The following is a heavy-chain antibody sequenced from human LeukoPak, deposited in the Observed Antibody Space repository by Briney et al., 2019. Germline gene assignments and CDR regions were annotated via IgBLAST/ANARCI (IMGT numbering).Heavy chain of an antibody. CDR1: GFTFSSYS. CDR3: ARALRPGSYHNWFDP. V-gene: IGHV3-21*01. Sequence: KPGGSLRLSCAASGFTFSSYSMNWVRQAPGKGLEWVSSISSSSSYIYYADSVKGRFTISRDNAKNSLYLQMNSLRAEDTAVYYCARALRPGSYHNWFDPWGQGTLVTVSS. D-gene: IGHD3-10*01. J-gene: IGHJ5*02. CDR2: ISSSSSYI.